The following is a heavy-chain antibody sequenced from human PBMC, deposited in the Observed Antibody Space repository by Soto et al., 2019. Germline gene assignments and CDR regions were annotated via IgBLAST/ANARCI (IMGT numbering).Heavy chain of an antibody. CDR1: GVTFSSFS. CDR2: ILSSSGSI. J-gene: IGHJ6*03. Sequence: EVQLVESGGGLVKPGGSLRLSCAASGVTFSSFSFNWVRQAPGKGLEWVSFILSSSGSIYYADSVKGRFTISRDNAKNSLYLQKNSLKDEDTAVYYCATDSGEQLVRPGFYYYDMDVWGKGTTVTVSS. V-gene: IGHV3-21*01. CDR3: ATDSGEQLVRPGFYYYDMDV. D-gene: IGHD6-6*01.